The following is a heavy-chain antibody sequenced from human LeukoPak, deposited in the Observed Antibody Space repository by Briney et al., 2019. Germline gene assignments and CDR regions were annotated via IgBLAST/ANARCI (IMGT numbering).Heavy chain of an antibody. V-gene: IGHV4-34*01. CDR1: GGSFSGYY. CDR2: INHSGST. CDR3: VRGPSSGWRNFDY. D-gene: IGHD6-19*01. J-gene: IGHJ4*02. Sequence: SETLSLTCAVYGGSFSGYYWSWIRQPPGKGLEWIGEINHSGSTNYNPSPKSRVTISVDTSKNQFSLKLSSVTAADTAVYYCVRGPSSGWRNFDYWGQGTLVTVSS.